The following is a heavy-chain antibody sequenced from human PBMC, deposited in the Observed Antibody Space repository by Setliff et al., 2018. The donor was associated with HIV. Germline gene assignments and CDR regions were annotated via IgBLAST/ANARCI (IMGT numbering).Heavy chain of an antibody. CDR1: GGSISSYY. V-gene: IGHV4-59*08. D-gene: IGHD3-22*01. Sequence: SETLSLTCTVSGGSISSYYWSWIRQPPGKGLEWIGYIYYSGSTNYKPSLKSRVTISVDTSKNQFSLKLGSVTAADTTVYYCARGWGYYDSSGYYSPQYYFDYWGHGTLVTVSS. J-gene: IGHJ4*01. CDR3: ARGWGYYDSSGYYSPQYYFDY. CDR2: IYYSGST.